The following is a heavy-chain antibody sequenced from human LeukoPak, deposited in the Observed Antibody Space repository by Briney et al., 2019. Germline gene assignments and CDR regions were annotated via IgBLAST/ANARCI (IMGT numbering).Heavy chain of an antibody. CDR1: GFTFSGSA. D-gene: IGHD6-13*01. CDR3: TRIAAAGRDY. Sequence: GGPLRLSCAASGFTFSGSAMHWVRQASGKGLEWVGRIRSKANSYATAYAASVKGRFTISRDDSKNTAYLQMNSLKTEDTAVYYCTRIAAAGRDYWGQGTLVTVSS. CDR2: IRSKANSYAT. V-gene: IGHV3-73*01. J-gene: IGHJ4*02.